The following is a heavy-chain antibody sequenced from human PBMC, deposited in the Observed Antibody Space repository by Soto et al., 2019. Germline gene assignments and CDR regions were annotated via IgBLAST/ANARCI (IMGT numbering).Heavy chain of an antibody. CDR2: VSVYGGST. Sequence: DVQLLESGGDLVQPGESLRLSCAASGFIFSDFAMSWVRQTPGKGLEWVSAVSVYGGSTHYSDAVKGRFAISRDNSRDPLFLQMNSPRSVDSAVYYCARRPAGDSHWYFDLWVRGTLVTVSS. J-gene: IGHJ2*01. CDR3: ARRPAGDSHWYFDL. CDR1: GFIFSDFA. D-gene: IGHD2-21*01. V-gene: IGHV3-23*01.